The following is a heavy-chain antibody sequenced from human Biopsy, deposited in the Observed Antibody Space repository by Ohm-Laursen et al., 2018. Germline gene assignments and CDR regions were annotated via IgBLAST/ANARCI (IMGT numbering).Heavy chain of an antibody. CDR2: FAPENGKT. V-gene: IGHV1-24*01. J-gene: IGHJ4*02. Sequence: ASVKVSCNVSGYTLTELSMHWVRQAPGKGLEWMGGFAPENGKTVYAQNFQARVSMTEDTSTDTACMELRSLRSEDTAVYYCAADINVWNVNYWGQGTQVTVSS. CDR3: AADINVWNVNY. D-gene: IGHD1-1*01. CDR1: GYTLTELS.